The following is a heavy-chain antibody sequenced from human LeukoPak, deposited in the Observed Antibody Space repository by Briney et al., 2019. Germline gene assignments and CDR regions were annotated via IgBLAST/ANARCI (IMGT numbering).Heavy chain of an antibody. CDR3: AGTADEYYYYYYMDV. Sequence: PGGSLSLSCAASGFTFSDYYMSWIRQAPGKGLEWVSYISSSGSTIYYADSVKGRFTISRDNAKNSLYLQMNSLRAEDTAVYYCAGTADEYYYYYYMDVWGKGTTVIVSS. CDR2: ISSSGSTI. V-gene: IGHV3-11*01. D-gene: IGHD2-2*01. J-gene: IGHJ6*03. CDR1: GFTFSDYY.